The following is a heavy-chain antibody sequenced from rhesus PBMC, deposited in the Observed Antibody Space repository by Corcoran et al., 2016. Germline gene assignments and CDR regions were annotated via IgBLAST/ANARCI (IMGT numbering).Heavy chain of an antibody. D-gene: IGHD6-31*01. CDR1: GGSISDSYR. J-gene: IGHJ4*01. CDR2: IYDSTIT. CDR3: ARGRNSGWFDY. Sequence: QVQLQESGPGVVKPSETLSLTCAVSGGSISDSYRWSWIRQPPGKGLEWIGYIYDSTITNYNPSLKSRVTLSKDTSKHPFSLKLRSLTAADTAVYYWARGRNSGWFDYWGQGVLVTASS. V-gene: IGHV4S10*01.